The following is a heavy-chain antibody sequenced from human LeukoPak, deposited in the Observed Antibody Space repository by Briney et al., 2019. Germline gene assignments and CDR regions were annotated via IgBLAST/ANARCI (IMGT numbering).Heavy chain of an antibody. D-gene: IGHD2-15*01. CDR1: GGSFSGYY. CDR3: ARLTLAQFDY. Sequence: PSETLSLTCAVYGGSFSGYYWSWIRQPPGKGLEWIGEINHSGSTNYNPSLKSRVTISVDTSKNQFSLKLSSVTAADTAVYYCARLTLAQFDYWGQGTLVTVSS. CDR2: INHSGST. J-gene: IGHJ4*02. V-gene: IGHV4-34*01.